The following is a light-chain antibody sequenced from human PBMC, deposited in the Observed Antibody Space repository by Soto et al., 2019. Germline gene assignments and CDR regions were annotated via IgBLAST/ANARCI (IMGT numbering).Light chain of an antibody. Sequence: QSALTQPRSVSGSPGHSVTISCTGTSSDVGAYNYVSWYQQHPGKAPKLMIYAVNNRPSGVADGFSGSKSGNTASLTISGLQAEDEADYHCCSYAGTYTYVFGTGTQLTVL. J-gene: IGLJ1*01. CDR2: AVN. V-gene: IGLV2-11*01. CDR1: SSDVGAYNY. CDR3: CSYAGTYTYV.